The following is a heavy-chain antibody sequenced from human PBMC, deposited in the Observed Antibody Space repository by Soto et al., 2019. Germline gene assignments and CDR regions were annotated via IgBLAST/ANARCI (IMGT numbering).Heavy chain of an antibody. Sequence: GSVTVSRKASGCIFTNYAMHWVRQAPGQRLEWMGWINAGNDNTKYSQKFQVRVTITRDTYASTAYMELSSMRAEDAAVYYCVRADSGSYSHFDYWGQGTLVTVSS. V-gene: IGHV1-3*01. CDR1: GCIFTNYA. D-gene: IGHD1-26*01. CDR3: VRADSGSYSHFDY. CDR2: INAGNDNT. J-gene: IGHJ4*02.